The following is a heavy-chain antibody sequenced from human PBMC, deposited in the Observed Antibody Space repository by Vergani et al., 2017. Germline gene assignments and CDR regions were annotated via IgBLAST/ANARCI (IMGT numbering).Heavy chain of an antibody. Sequence: EVQLLESGGGLVQPGGSLRLTCAASEFTFSNYAMHWVRQAPGKGLEWVSGISWNSGSIGYADSVKGRFTISRDNAKNSLYLQMNSLRAEDTALYYCAKDHYDFWSGYPNLSPFDLWGRGTLVTVSS. D-gene: IGHD3-3*01. J-gene: IGHJ2*01. CDR3: AKDHYDFWSGYPNLSPFDL. CDR1: EFTFSNYA. CDR2: ISWNSGSI. V-gene: IGHV3-9*01.